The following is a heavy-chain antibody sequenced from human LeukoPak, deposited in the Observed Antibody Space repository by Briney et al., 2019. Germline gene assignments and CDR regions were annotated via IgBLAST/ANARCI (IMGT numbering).Heavy chain of an antibody. CDR3: TRDSGSLYYFEY. V-gene: IGHV3-7*01. Sequence: GSLSLSCAGSGFLFIDYWMSWVRQTPGKGLEWVASIKQDESEKYYVDSVKGRFSISRDNAKNSLYLHMSSLRAEDTALYYCTRDSGSLYYFEYWGQGTPVTVSS. J-gene: IGHJ4*02. CDR2: IKQDESEK. D-gene: IGHD2/OR15-2a*01. CDR1: GFLFIDYW.